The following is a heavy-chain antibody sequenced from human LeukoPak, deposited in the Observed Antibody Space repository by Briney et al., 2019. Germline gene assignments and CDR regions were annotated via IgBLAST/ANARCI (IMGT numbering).Heavy chain of an antibody. CDR3: ARGPTMKMDV. D-gene: IGHD3-22*01. V-gene: IGHV3-21*01. J-gene: IGHJ6*04. CDR2: ISSSSSYI. Sequence: GGSLRLSCAASGFIFSSYSMNWVRQAPGKGLEWVSSISSSSSYIYYADSVKGRFTISRDNAKNSLYLQMNSLRAEDTAVYYCARGPTMKMDVWGKGTTVTVSS. CDR1: GFIFSSYS.